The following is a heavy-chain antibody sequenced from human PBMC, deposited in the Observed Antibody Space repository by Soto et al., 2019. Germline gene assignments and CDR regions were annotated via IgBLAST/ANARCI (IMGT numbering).Heavy chain of an antibody. CDR2: IDTDGSRK. V-gene: IGHV3-7*03. CDR1: GFNVNTYL. CDR3: GRVPLDGNYANGVDV. J-gene: IGHJ6*02. Sequence: RGSLRLSWAASGFNVNTYLMYWGRQAPGKGLEWVANIDTDGSRKNYVDSVKGRFIISRDNAKNSLFLQMNSLRADDTAVYYCGRVPLDGNYANGVDVWGQGTTVTVSS. D-gene: IGHD4-17*01.